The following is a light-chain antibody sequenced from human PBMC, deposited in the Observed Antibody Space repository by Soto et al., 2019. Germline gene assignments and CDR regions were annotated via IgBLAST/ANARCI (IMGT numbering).Light chain of an antibody. V-gene: IGLV2-14*01. Sequence: QSVLTQPASVSGSPGQSITISCTGTSSDVGAYDYVSWYQQYPGKAPKLMIYDVSSRPSGVSNRFSGSKSGNTASLTISGLQAEDEADYYCSSYTTSSTTVFGGGTKLTVL. J-gene: IGLJ2*01. CDR3: SSYTTSSTTV. CDR2: DVS. CDR1: SSDVGAYDY.